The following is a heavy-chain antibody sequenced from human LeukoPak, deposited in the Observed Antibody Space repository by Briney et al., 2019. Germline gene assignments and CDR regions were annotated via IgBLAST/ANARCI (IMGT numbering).Heavy chain of an antibody. D-gene: IGHD2-15*01. CDR3: TRDQIGYCSGGSCPRFDP. CDR1: GFTFGDYA. V-gene: IGHV3-49*03. CDR2: IRSKAYGGIA. Sequence: GGSLRLSCTASGFTFGDYAMSWFRQAPGKGLEWVGFIRSKAYGGIAGYAASVKGRFTISRDDSKSIVYLQMNSLKTEDTAVYYCTRDQIGYCSGGSCPRFDPWGQGTLVTVSS. J-gene: IGHJ5*02.